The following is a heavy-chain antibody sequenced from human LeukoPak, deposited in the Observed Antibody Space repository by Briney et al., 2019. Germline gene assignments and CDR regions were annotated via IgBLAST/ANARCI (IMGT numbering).Heavy chain of an antibody. V-gene: IGHV1-24*01. J-gene: IGHJ4*02. CDR3: ATESVGIRHKGIAAAGSFDY. D-gene: IGHD6-13*01. CDR1: GYTLTELS. Sequence: GASVKVSCKVSGYTLTELSMHWVRQAPGKGLEWMGGFDLEDGETIYAQKFQGRVTMTEDTSTDTAYMELSSLRSEDTAVYYCATESVGIRHKGIAAAGSFDYWGQGTLVTVSS. CDR2: FDLEDGET.